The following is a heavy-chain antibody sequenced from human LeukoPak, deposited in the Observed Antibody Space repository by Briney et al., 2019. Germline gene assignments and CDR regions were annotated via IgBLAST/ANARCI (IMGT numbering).Heavy chain of an antibody. CDR3: AREGANDDYSNYYFDY. D-gene: IGHD4-11*01. Sequence: GASVKVSCKASGYTFTGSYMHWGRQAPGQGLEWRGWINPNSGGTNYAQKFQGRVTMTRDTSISTAYMELSSLRSDDTAVYYCAREGANDDYSNYYFDYWGQGTLVTVSS. CDR2: INPNSGGT. V-gene: IGHV1-2*02. J-gene: IGHJ4*02. CDR1: GYTFTGSY.